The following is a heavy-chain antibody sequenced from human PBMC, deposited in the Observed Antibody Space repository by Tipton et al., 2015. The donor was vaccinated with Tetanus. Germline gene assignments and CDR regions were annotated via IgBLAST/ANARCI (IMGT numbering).Heavy chain of an antibody. CDR2: IYSSGTT. J-gene: IGHJ3*01. Sequence: TLSLTCTVSGVSMIDSYWNWIRQPAGKGLEWIGRIYSSGTTNYDPSLRGRVTMSIDTSKNRFSLKLDSVTAADTAIYYCAREAINSEDRRAFDVWGQGTMVTVSP. D-gene: IGHD3-22*01. CDR3: AREAINSEDRRAFDV. V-gene: IGHV4-4*07. CDR1: GVSMIDSY.